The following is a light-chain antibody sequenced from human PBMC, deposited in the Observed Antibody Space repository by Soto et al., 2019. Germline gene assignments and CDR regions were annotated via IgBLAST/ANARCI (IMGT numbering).Light chain of an antibody. CDR2: DAS. CDR3: QQHDNLPLP. J-gene: IGKJ4*01. CDR1: HDIRNS. Sequence: IQMTQNPSSLSASNGDRVTITCQASHDIRNSLNWYQQTPGKPPKLLISDASNLELGVPSKFSGTGFGTDFSFTIINLQPEDIATYYCQQHDNLPLPFGGGTNVAIK. V-gene: IGKV1-33*01.